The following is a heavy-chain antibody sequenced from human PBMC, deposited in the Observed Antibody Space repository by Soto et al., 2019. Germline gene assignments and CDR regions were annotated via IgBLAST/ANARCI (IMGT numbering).Heavy chain of an antibody. D-gene: IGHD4-17*01. J-gene: IGHJ4*02. CDR3: ARSTYGDSHFDH. CDR1: GGSISSGGYY. Sequence: SETLSLTYTVSGGSISSGGYYWSWIRQHPGKGLEWIGYIYYSGSTYYNPSLKSRVTISVDTSKNQFSLKLSSVTAADTAVYYCARSTYGDSHFDHWGQGTLVTVSS. CDR2: IYYSGST. V-gene: IGHV4-31*03.